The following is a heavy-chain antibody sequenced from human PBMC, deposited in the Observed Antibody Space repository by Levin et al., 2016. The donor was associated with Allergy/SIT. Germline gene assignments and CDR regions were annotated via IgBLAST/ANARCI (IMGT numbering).Heavy chain of an antibody. CDR2: TRGSDATT. CDR3: TKVSFSGLDRAPSDF. D-gene: IGHD6-19*01. Sequence: GESLKISCAASGFSFSNYAMSWVRQAPGKGLEWVSTTRGSDATTYYADSVKGRFTISRDNSKNTLYLQMNSLRAEDTALYYCTKVSFSGLDRAPSDFWGQGTLVTVSS. V-gene: IGHV3-23*01. CDR1: GFSFSNYA. J-gene: IGHJ4*02.